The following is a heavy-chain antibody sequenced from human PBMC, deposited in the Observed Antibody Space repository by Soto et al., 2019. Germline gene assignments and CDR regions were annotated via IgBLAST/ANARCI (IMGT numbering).Heavy chain of an antibody. CDR3: GTHGPGVTTEYRYYYYGMDV. J-gene: IGHJ6*02. CDR2: IIPIFGTA. Sequence: QVQLVQSGAEVKKPGSSVKVSCKASGGTFSSYAISWVRQAPGQGLEWMGGIIPIFGTANYAQKFQGRVTIPADDSASTAYMGRSSLGSEDPAVYYCGTHGPGVTTEYRYYYYGMDVWGQGTTVTVSS. CDR1: GGTFSSYA. V-gene: IGHV1-69*12. D-gene: IGHD4-17*01.